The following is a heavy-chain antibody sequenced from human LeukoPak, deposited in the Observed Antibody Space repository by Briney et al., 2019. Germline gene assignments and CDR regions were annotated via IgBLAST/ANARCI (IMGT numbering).Heavy chain of an antibody. CDR2: IYYSGST. V-gene: IGHV4-59*01. CDR1: GGSISSYY. D-gene: IGHD6-19*01. J-gene: IGHJ6*02. CDR3: ARVSSGYYHYYGMDV. Sequence: SETLSLTCTVSGGSISSYYWSWIRQPPGKGLEWIGYIYYSGSTNYNPSLKSRVTISVDTSKNQFSLKLSSVTAADTAVYYCARVSSGYYHYYGMDVWGQGTTVTVSS.